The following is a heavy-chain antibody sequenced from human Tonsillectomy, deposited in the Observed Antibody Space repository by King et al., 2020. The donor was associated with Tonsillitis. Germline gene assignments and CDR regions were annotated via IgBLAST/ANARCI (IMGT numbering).Heavy chain of an antibody. Sequence: DVQLVESGGGLVQPGGSLRLSCAASGFIFSSHAMSWVRQAPGKGLEWVSAISGSGGSTYYADSVKGRFTISRDNSKNTLYLQMNSLRAEDTAVYYCAKDIAGTAVASYYYYGMDVWGQGTTVTVSS. V-gene: IGHV3-23*04. D-gene: IGHD6-19*01. CDR1: GFIFSSHA. CDR3: AKDIAGTAVASYYYYGMDV. CDR2: ISGSGGST. J-gene: IGHJ6*02.